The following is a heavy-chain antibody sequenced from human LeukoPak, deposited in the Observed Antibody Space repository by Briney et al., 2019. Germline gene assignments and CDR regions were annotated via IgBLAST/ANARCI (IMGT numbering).Heavy chain of an antibody. D-gene: IGHD3-9*01. CDR1: GGSISSSSYY. CDR2: IYYSGST. CDR3: ARVRGYDILTGYFDY. J-gene: IGHJ4*02. Sequence: KPSETLSLTCTVSGGSISSSSYYWGWIRQPPGKGLEWIGSIYYSGSTYYNPSLKSRVTISVDTSKNQFSLKLSSVTAADTAVYYCARVRGYDILTGYFDYWGQGTLVTVSS. V-gene: IGHV4-39*01.